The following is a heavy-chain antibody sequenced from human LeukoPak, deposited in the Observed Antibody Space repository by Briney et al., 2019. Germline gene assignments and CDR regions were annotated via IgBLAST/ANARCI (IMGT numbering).Heavy chain of an antibody. J-gene: IGHJ4*02. CDR3: ARQSPAFDY. V-gene: IGHV3-48*01. CDR1: GFSFSIHD. CDR2: ISSGSRTI. Sequence: PGGSLRLSCAASGFSFSIHDMHWVRQAPGKGLEWTSYISSGSRTITYADSVKGRFTISRDDAKNSLYLQMNSLRAEDTAVYYCARQSPAFDYWGQGTLVTVSS.